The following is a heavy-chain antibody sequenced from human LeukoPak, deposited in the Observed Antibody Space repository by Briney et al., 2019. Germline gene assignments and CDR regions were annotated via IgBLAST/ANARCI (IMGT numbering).Heavy chain of an antibody. CDR1: AFTFSNYG. V-gene: IGHV3-33*01. J-gene: IGHJ4*02. CDR3: VRDQMGSGWYIVDY. CDR2: IWSGGSRK. D-gene: IGHD6-19*01. Sequence: PGGSLRLSCAASAFTFSNYGMHWVRQPPGKGLEWVAIIWSGGSRKYYAESVEGRFTVSRDDSKNMVYLQMNSLGAEDTAVYYCVRDQMGSGWYIVDYWGQGTLVTVSS.